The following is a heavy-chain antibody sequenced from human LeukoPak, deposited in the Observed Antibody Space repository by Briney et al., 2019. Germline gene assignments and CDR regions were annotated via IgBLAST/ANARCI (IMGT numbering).Heavy chain of an antibody. V-gene: IGHV3-30*04. CDR2: ISYDGSDK. D-gene: IGHD6-13*01. CDR1: GLTFSSYA. CDR3: ARRISGYSSSWNAFDI. J-gene: IGHJ3*02. Sequence: GGSLRLSCAASGLTFSSYAMHWVRQAPGKGLEWLAVISYDGSDKYYADSVKGRFTISRDNSKNTLYLQMNSLRAEDTAVYYCARRISGYSSSWNAFDIWGQGTMVTVSS.